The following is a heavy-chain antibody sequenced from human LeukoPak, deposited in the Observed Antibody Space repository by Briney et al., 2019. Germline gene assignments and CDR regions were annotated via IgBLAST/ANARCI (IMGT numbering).Heavy chain of an antibody. Sequence: SETLSLTCNVSGDSVSNGNYYWSWLRQPPGKALEWIGYIYYTGKTYYNPSLEGRVTILVDTSRNHFSVKLSSVTAADTAVYYCARSQNYYGSGDYWSQGTLVTVSS. CDR1: GDSVSNGNYY. D-gene: IGHD3-10*01. CDR3: ARSQNYYGSGDY. J-gene: IGHJ4*02. V-gene: IGHV4-61*03. CDR2: IYYTGKT.